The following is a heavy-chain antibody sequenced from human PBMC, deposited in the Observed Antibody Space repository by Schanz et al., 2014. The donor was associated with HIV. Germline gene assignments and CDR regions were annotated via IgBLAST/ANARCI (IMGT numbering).Heavy chain of an antibody. CDR2: ISSNSAYI. V-gene: IGHV3-21*02. J-gene: IGHJ6*02. D-gene: IGHD6-19*01. CDR1: GFSFSYYG. Sequence: EVQLVESGGRLVKPGGSLRLSCAASGFSFSYYGMNWVRQAPGKGLEWVPSISSNSAYIYYADSLKGRFTISRDNANNSLYLQLNSLSAEDTAVYYCARGSWYSNGWCDDYYYYEVDVWGQGTTVTVSS. CDR3: ARGSWYSNGWCDDYYYYEVDV.